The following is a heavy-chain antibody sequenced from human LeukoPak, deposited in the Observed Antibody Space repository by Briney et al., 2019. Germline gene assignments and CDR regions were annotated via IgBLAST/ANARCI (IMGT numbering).Heavy chain of an antibody. CDR2: IYYSGST. V-gene: IGHV4-38-2*02. J-gene: IGHJ4*02. CDR3: ARDGRGGSWNNDY. D-gene: IGHD1/OR15-1a*01. Sequence: SETLSLTCTVSGYSISSGYYWSWIRQPPGKGLEWIGYIYYSGSTNYNPSLKSRVTISVDTSKNQFSLKLSSVTAADTAVYYCARDGRGGSWNNDYWGQGTLVTVSS. CDR1: GYSISSGYY.